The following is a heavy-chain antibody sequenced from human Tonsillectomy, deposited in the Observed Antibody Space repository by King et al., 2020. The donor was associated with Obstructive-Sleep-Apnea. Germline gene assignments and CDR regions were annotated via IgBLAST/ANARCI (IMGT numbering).Heavy chain of an antibody. J-gene: IGHJ4*02. CDR1: GDSVSSNSAA. CDR2: TYYRSKWYN. CDR3: ARENSGYDSLRQKFDTPPEFDY. Sequence: VQLQQSGPGLVKPSQTLSLTCALSGDSVSSNSAAWNWIRQSPSRGLEWLGRTYYRSKWYNDYAVSVKSRITINPDTSKNQFSLQLNSVTPEDTAVYYCARENSGYDSLRQKFDTPPEFDYWGQGTLVTVSS. V-gene: IGHV6-1*01. D-gene: IGHD5-12*01.